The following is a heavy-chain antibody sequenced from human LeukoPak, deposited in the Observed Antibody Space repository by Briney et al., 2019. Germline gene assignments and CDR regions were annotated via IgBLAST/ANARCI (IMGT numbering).Heavy chain of an antibody. J-gene: IGHJ5*02. CDR2: MYYSGST. CDR3: AGNNGDYVWFFH. Sequence: SESLSLTCNVSGGSITSYYWSWIRQPPGQGLEWIGYMYYSGSTNYNPSLKSRVTISVDTSKNQFSLKLTSVTAAETAVSYCAGNNGDYVWFFHWGQGTLVTVSS. V-gene: IGHV4-59*01. CDR1: GGSITSYY. D-gene: IGHD4-17*01.